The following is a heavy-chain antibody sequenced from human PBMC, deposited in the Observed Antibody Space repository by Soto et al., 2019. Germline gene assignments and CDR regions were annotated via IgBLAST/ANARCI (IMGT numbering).Heavy chain of an antibody. CDR1: GGSIISSSYY. J-gene: IGHJ6*03. CDR2: IYYSGST. Sequence: SETLSLTCTVSGGSIISSSYYWGWIRQPPGKGLEWIGSIYYSGSTYYNPSLKSRVTISVDTSKNQFSLKLSSVTAADTAVYYCSRHNYDFWSGYYSPNYYYYMDVWGKGTTVTVSS. CDR3: SRHNYDFWSGYYSPNYYYYMDV. D-gene: IGHD3-3*01. V-gene: IGHV4-39*01.